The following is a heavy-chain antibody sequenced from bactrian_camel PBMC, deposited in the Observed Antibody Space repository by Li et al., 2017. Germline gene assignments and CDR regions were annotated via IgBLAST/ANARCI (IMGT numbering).Heavy chain of an antibody. D-gene: IGHD3*01. J-gene: IGHJ4*01. Sequence: QLVESGGDSVQPGGSLTLSCKVSGYDISSYSLGWFRQHPSGNGRQGVAAVDSDGTTTYADSSKGRFTISRDSAKNTLYLQMNSLNSEDTATYYCWAGVSSSGDCSSPPYRVWGQGTQVTVS. CDR2: VDSDGTT. CDR3: WAGVSSSGDCSSPPYRV. CDR1: GYDISSYS. V-gene: IGHV3S8*01.